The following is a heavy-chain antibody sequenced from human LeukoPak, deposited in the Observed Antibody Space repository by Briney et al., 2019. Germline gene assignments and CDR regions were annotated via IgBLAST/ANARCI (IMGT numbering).Heavy chain of an antibody. CDR1: GYSFTSYW. J-gene: IGHJ4*02. V-gene: IGHV5-51*01. CDR3: ARPGGSRYFDWLPQDYYFDY. Sequence: GESLKISCKGSGYSFTSYWIGWVRQMPGKGLEWMGIIYPGDSDTRYSPSFQGQVTISADKSISTAYLQWSSLKASDTAMYYCARPGGSRYFDWLPQDYYFDYWGQGTLVTVSS. CDR2: IYPGDSDT. D-gene: IGHD3-9*01.